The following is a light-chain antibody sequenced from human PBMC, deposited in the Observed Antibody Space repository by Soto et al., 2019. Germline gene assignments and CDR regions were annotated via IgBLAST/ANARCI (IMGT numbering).Light chain of an antibody. V-gene: IGKV3-11*01. CDR3: QQRSNWPIFT. CDR1: QSVSSY. Sequence: IVLTQSPATLSLSPGERATLSCRASQSVSSYLAWHQQKPGQAPRLLIYDASNRATGIPARFSGSGSGTDFTLTISSLEPEGFAVYYCQQRSNWPIFTFGPGTKVDIK. J-gene: IGKJ3*01. CDR2: DAS.